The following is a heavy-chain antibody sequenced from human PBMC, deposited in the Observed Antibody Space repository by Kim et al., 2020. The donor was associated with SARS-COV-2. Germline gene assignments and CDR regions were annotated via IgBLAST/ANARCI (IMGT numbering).Heavy chain of an antibody. J-gene: IGHJ5*02. Sequence: SETLSLTCTVSGGSVSSGSYYWSWIRQPPGKGLEWIGYIYYSGSTNYNPSLKSRVTISVDTSKNQFSLKLSSVTAADTAVYYCARTVRGNRNSDWFDPWGQGTLVTVSS. D-gene: IGHD3-10*01. CDR1: GGSVSSGSYY. V-gene: IGHV4-61*01. CDR2: IYYSGST. CDR3: ARTVRGNRNSDWFDP.